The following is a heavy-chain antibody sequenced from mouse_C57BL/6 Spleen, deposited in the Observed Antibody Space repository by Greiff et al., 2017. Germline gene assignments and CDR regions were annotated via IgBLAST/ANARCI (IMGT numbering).Heavy chain of an antibody. CDR2: INPSTGGT. V-gene: IGHV1-42*01. CDR3: ARSRGAMDY. Sequence: DVKLQESGPELVKPGASVKISCKASGYSFTGYYMNWVKQSPEKSLEWIGEINPSTGGTTYNQKFKAKATLTVDKSSSTAYMQLKSLTSEDSAVYYCARSRGAMDYWGQGTSVTVSS. CDR1: GYSFTGYY. J-gene: IGHJ4*01.